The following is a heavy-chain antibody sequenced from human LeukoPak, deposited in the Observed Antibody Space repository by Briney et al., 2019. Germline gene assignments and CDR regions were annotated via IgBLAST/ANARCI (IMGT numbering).Heavy chain of an antibody. Sequence: PGGSLRLSCAASGFTFDDYGMSWVRQAPGKGLEWVSYISSSSNTIYYADSVKGRFTISRDNAKNSLYLQMNSLRAEDTAVYYCARDLPGRSWTFDYWGQGTLVTVSS. V-gene: IGHV3-48*01. D-gene: IGHD6-13*01. CDR2: ISSSSNTI. CDR3: ARDLPGRSWTFDY. J-gene: IGHJ4*02. CDR1: GFTFDDYG.